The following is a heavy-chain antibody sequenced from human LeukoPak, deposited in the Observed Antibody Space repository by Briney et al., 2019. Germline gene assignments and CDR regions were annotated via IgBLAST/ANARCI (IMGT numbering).Heavy chain of an antibody. CDR1: GGTFSSYA. V-gene: IGHV1-69*05. J-gene: IGHJ3*02. D-gene: IGHD3-10*01. CDR3: ARDRGPGAFDI. Sequence: ASVKVSCKASGGTFSSYAISWVRQAPGQGLEWMGGIIPIFGTANYAQKFRGRVTITTDESTSTVYMELSSLRSEDTAVYYCARDRGPGAFDIWGQGTMVTVSS. CDR2: IIPIFGTA.